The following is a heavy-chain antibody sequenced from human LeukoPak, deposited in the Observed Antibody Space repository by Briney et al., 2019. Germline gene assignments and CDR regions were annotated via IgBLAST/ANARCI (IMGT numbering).Heavy chain of an antibody. V-gene: IGHV3-74*01. CDR2: INSDGSST. Sequence: GGSLRLSCAASGFTFSSYWMPWVRQAPGKGLVWVSRINSDGSSTSYADSVKGRFTISRDNAKNTLYLQMNSLRAEDTAVYYCARDREEYYDYVWGSYRYHDYYGMDVWGQGTTVTVSS. D-gene: IGHD3-16*02. J-gene: IGHJ6*02. CDR3: ARDREEYYDYVWGSYRYHDYYGMDV. CDR1: GFTFSSYW.